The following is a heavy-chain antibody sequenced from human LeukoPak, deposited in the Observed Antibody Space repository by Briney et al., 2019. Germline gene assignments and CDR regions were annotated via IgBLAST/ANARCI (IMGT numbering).Heavy chain of an antibody. J-gene: IGHJ4*02. D-gene: IGHD2-15*01. V-gene: IGHV3-30*18. Sequence: PGRSLRLSCAASGFTFSSYGMHWVRQAPGKGLEWAAVISYDGSNKYYADSVKGRFTISRDNSKNTLYLQMNSLRAEDTAVYYCAKADCSGGSCYLGYWGQGTLVTVSS. CDR3: AKADCSGGSCYLGY. CDR2: ISYDGSNK. CDR1: GFTFSSYG.